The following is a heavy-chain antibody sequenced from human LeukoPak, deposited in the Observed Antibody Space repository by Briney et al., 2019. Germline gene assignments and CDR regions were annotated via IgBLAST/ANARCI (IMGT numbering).Heavy chain of an antibody. J-gene: IGHJ5*02. CDR3: VRYSYVDSEGVRWSDP. Sequence: PGGSLRLSCVASGFTVSSNYISCVRQAPGKGLEWVSFLDRGGDTYYADSVKGRFTISRDNSKNTLYMQMNSLRVEDTAIYYCVRYSYVDSEGVRWSDPWGQGTLVTVSS. CDR1: GFTVSSNY. CDR2: LDRGGDT. D-gene: IGHD3-9*01. V-gene: IGHV3-66*01.